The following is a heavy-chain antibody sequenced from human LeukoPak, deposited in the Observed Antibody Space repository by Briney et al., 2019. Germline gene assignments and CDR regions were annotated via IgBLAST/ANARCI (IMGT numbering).Heavy chain of an antibody. Sequence: SETLSLTCAVSGGSISSGGYSWSWIRQPPGKGLEWIGYIYHSGSTYYNPSLKSRVTISVDRSKNQFSLKLSSVTAADTAVYYCASGVPAMVDAFDIWGQGTMVTVSS. J-gene: IGHJ3*02. D-gene: IGHD5-18*01. CDR2: IYHSGST. CDR1: GGSISSGGYS. CDR3: ASGVPAMVDAFDI. V-gene: IGHV4-30-2*01.